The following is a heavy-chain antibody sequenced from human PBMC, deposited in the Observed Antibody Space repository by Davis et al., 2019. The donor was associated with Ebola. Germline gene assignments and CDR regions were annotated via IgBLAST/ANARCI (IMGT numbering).Heavy chain of an antibody. CDR2: IRSKANSYGT. CDR3: TQAVAGDDY. V-gene: IGHV3-73*01. Sequence: GESLKISCSASGFTFSGSAMHWVRQASGKGLAWVGRIRSKANSYGTAYAASVKGRFTISRDDSKSTAYLQMNSLKTEDTAVYYCTQAVAGDDYWGQGTLVTVSS. J-gene: IGHJ4*02. D-gene: IGHD6-19*01. CDR1: GFTFSGSA.